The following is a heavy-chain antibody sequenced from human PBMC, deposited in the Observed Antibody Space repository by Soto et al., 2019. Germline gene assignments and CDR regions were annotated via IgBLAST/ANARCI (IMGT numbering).Heavy chain of an antibody. Sequence: GASVKVSCKASGYTFTSYYLHWVRQAPGQGLEWMGIIDPSGGSTSYSQKFQGRVTMTRDTSTSTVYMEMSSLRSGDTAMFYCARRRSYSGGASAFYFDYWGQGTLVTVSS. CDR2: IDPSGGST. V-gene: IGHV1-46*01. CDR1: GYTFTSYY. J-gene: IGHJ4*02. D-gene: IGHD2-21*01. CDR3: ARRRSYSGGASAFYFDY.